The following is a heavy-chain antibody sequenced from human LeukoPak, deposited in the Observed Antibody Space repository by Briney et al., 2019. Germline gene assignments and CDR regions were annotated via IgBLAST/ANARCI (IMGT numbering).Heavy chain of an antibody. D-gene: IGHD1-26*01. V-gene: IGHV3-30-3*01. CDR2: ISYDESNQ. J-gene: IGHJ4*02. CDR1: GFTFSSYA. CDR3: AKETSAHLDY. Sequence: AGGSLRLPCAASGFTFSSYAMHWVRQAPGKGLEWVALISYDESNQYYADSVKGRFTISRDNSKNTLYLQMNSLRAEDTAVYSCAKETSAHLDYWGQGTLVTVSS.